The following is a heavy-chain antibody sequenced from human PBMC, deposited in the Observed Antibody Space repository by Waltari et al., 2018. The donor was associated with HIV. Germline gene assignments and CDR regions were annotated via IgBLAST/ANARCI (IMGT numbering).Heavy chain of an antibody. CDR3: ARIFGRVTIFGVVIGFDGMDV. J-gene: IGHJ6*02. D-gene: IGHD3-3*01. CDR2: IFSNDEK. CDR1: GFSLSNARMG. Sequence: QVTLKESGPVLVKPTETLTLTCTVSGFSLSNARMGVSWIRQPPGKALEWLAHIFSNDEKSYSTSLKSRLTISKDTSKSQVVLTMTNMDPVDTATYYCARIFGRVTIFGVVIGFDGMDVWGQGTTVTVSS. V-gene: IGHV2-26*01.